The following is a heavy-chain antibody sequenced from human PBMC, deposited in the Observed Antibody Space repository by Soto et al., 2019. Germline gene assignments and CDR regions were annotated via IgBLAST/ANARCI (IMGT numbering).Heavy chain of an antibody. CDR2: ISYDGSNK. V-gene: IGHV3-30*18. Sequence: QVQLVESGGGVVQPGRSLRLSCAASGFTFSSYGMHWVRQAPGKGLEWVAVISYDGSNKYYADSVKGRFTISRDNSKNTLYLQMNSLRVEDTAVCYCAKGPPEGAQPAGFDYWGQGTLVTVSS. D-gene: IGHD1-26*01. CDR1: GFTFSSYG. CDR3: AKGPPEGAQPAGFDY. J-gene: IGHJ4*02.